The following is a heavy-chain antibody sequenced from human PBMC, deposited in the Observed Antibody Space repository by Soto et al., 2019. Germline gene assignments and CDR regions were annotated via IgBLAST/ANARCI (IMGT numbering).Heavy chain of an antibody. Sequence: PGGSLRHSCAASGFTFSNYGMHWVRQAPGKGLEWVAVIWYDGSNKYYEDSLKGRFTISRDNSKNTLYLQMSSLRADDTAVYYCATDFYGSGSEPPFDYWGQGTLVTVSS. D-gene: IGHD3-10*01. CDR1: GFTFSNYG. J-gene: IGHJ4*02. CDR2: IWYDGSNK. CDR3: ATDFYGSGSEPPFDY. V-gene: IGHV3-33*01.